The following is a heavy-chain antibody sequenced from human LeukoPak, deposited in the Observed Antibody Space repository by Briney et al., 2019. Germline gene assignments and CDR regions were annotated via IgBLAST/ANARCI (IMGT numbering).Heavy chain of an antibody. Sequence: ASVKVSCKASGYTFSDYYMHWVRQAPGQGLEWMGWINPNSGGTNYARKFQGRVTMTRDTSISTAYIDLSRLRSDDTAVYYCAKLLWFGESSDYWGQGTLVTVSS. CDR2: INPNSGGT. D-gene: IGHD3-10*01. CDR3: AKLLWFGESSDY. V-gene: IGHV1-2*02. CDR1: GYTFSDYY. J-gene: IGHJ4*02.